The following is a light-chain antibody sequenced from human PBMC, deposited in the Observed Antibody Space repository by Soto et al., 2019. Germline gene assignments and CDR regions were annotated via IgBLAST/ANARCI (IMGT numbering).Light chain of an antibody. CDR3: QQLNSYPLT. J-gene: IGKJ4*01. CDR1: QGISSY. Sequence: DIQLTQSPSFLSASVGDRVTITCRASQGISSYLAWYQQKPGKAPKLLIYAASTLQSVVPSRFSGSGSGTEFPLTISSLQPEDFATYYCQQLNSYPLTLGGGTKVEIK. CDR2: AAS. V-gene: IGKV1-9*01.